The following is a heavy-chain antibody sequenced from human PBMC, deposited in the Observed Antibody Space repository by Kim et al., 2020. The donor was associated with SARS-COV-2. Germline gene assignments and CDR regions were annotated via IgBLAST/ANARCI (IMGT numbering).Heavy chain of an antibody. V-gene: IGHV4-59*08. CDR2: IYYSGST. J-gene: IGHJ4*02. Sequence: SETLSLTCTVSGGSISSYYWSWIRQPPGKGLEWIGYIYYSGSTNYNPSLKSRVTISVDTSKNQFSLKLSSVTAADTAVYYCARHEVNEIAAAGGFDYWGQGTLVTVSS. CDR3: ARHEVNEIAAAGGFDY. D-gene: IGHD6-13*01. CDR1: GGSISSYY.